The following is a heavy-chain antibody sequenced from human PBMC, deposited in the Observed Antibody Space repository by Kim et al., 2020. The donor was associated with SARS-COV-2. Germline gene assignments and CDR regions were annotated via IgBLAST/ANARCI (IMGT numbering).Heavy chain of an antibody. V-gene: IGHV6-1*01. CDR2: TYFRSKWIH. CDR1: GDSVSSNTPA. CDR3: MRASGSSYDY. Sequence: SQTLSLTCAISGDSVSSNTPAWDWIRQSPSSGLEWLGRTYFRSKWIHDYAVSLRSRMTINPDTSKNQFSLHLNSVTPEDTAVYYCMRASGSSYDYWGQ. D-gene: IGHD6-6*01. J-gene: IGHJ4*02.